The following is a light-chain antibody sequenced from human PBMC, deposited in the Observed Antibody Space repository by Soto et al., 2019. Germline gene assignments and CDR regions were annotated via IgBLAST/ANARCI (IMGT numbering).Light chain of an antibody. CDR1: HSISSW. J-gene: IGKJ1*01. CDR3: QQYNSYPWT. Sequence: DIQMTQSPSTLSESVGDRVTITCRASHSISSWLAWYQQKPGKAPKLLIYKASSLESGVPSRFSGSGSGTEFTLTISSLQPDDFATYYCQQYNSYPWTFGQGTKVEIK. V-gene: IGKV1-5*03. CDR2: KAS.